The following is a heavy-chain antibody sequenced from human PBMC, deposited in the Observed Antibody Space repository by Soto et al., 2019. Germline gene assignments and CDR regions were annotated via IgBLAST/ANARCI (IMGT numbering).Heavy chain of an antibody. CDR3: ACGQYGSGGGYFDY. J-gene: IGHJ4*02. CDR2: ISGSGGST. CDR1: GFTFSSYA. V-gene: IGHV3-23*01. D-gene: IGHD6-19*01. Sequence: EVQLLESGGGLVQPGGSLRLSCAASGFTFSSYAMSWVRQAPGKGLEWVSAISGSGGSTYYADSVKGRFTISRDNSKNTLDQQMSSVRAGDTAVYYWACGQYGSGGGYFDYWGQETLVTVSS.